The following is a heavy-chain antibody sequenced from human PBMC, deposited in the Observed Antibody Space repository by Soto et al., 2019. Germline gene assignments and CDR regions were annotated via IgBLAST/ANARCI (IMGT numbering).Heavy chain of an antibody. J-gene: IGHJ5*02. V-gene: IGHV1-18*04. D-gene: IGHD1-20*01. Sequence: ASVKVSCKASGYTFTSYGISWVRQAPGQGLEWMGWISAYNGNTNYAQKLQGRVTMTTDTSTSTAYMELRSLRSDDTAVYYCAPVLTGTPPPYNWFDPWGQGTLVTVSS. CDR1: GYTFTSYG. CDR3: APVLTGTPPPYNWFDP. CDR2: ISAYNGNT.